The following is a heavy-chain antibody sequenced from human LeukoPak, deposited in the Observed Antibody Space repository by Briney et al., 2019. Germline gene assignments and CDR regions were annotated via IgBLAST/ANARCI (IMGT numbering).Heavy chain of an antibody. D-gene: IGHD5-12*01. Sequence: SETLSLTCTVSGGSMSSYYWSWIRQSPGKGLEWIGYIYYSGSTKYNPFLKSRVTILVDPSKKQSFLQHSYLATADTAVYYCARGDSGYDYLPFDYWGQGTLVTVSS. J-gene: IGHJ4*02. CDR3: ARGDSGYDYLPFDY. V-gene: IGHV4-59*01. CDR1: GGSMSSYY. CDR2: IYYSGST.